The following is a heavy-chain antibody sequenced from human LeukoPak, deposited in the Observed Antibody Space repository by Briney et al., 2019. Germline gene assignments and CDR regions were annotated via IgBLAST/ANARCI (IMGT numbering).Heavy chain of an antibody. V-gene: IGHV3-33*01. CDR3: ARGSYGDYAEIIFGY. CDR1: GFTFSSYG. Sequence: GRSLRLSCAASGFTFSSYGMHWVRQAPGKGLEWVAAIWCDGSNKYYADSVKGRFTISRDNSKNTLYLQMNSLRAEDTAVYYCARGSYGDYAEIIFGYWGQGTLVTVSS. J-gene: IGHJ4*02. CDR2: IWCDGSNK. D-gene: IGHD4-17*01.